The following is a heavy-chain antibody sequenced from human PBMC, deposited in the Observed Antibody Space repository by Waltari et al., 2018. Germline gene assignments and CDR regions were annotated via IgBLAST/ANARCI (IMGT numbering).Heavy chain of an antibody. Sequence: VQLVESGGGLVQHGGSLRLSCAASGFTFSSYWIHWVRQAPGKGLVWVSRIKSDGIGVNYADSVKGWFTISRDNAKNTVYLQMNSLRAEDTAVYYCARANPADFDYWGQGVLVTVSS. V-gene: IGHV3-74*02. CDR2: IKSDGIGV. CDR1: GFTFSSYW. J-gene: IGHJ4*02. CDR3: ARANPADFDY.